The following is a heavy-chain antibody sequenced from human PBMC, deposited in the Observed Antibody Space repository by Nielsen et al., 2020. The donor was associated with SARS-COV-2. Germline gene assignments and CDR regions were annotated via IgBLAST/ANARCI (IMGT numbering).Heavy chain of an antibody. Sequence: SLKISCAASGFTFDDYAMHWVRQAPGKGLEWVSGISWNSGSIGYADSVKGRFTISRDNAKNSLYLQMNSLRAEDTALYYCGKDIRAAMYSSSRQTGGAFDMWGQGTVVTVSS. CDR1: GFTFDDYA. D-gene: IGHD6-13*01. CDR2: ISWNSGSI. CDR3: GKDIRAAMYSSSRQTGGAFDM. V-gene: IGHV3-9*01. J-gene: IGHJ3*02.